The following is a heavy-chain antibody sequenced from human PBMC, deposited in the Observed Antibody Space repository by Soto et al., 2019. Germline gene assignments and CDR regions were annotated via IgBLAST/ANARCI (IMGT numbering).Heavy chain of an antibody. CDR2: IYAGGNT. J-gene: IGHJ4*02. D-gene: IGHD3-9*01. CDR3: ARATTFSNILTSSYAPTYFDS. V-gene: IGHV3-53*01. CDR1: GFSVTSNY. Sequence: VQLVESGGTLVQPGGSLRLSCTASGFSVTSNYMTWVRQAPGKGLECVSVIYAGGNTYYADSVKGRFTISSDNSKNTLFLQMNNLTAAETAVYYCARATTFSNILTSSYAPTYFDSWGQGTRVTVSS.